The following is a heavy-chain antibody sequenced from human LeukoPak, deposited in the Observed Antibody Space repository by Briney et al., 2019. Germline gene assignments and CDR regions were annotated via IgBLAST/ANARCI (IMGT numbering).Heavy chain of an antibody. CDR2: ISSSGSTI. CDR1: GFTFSDYY. Sequence: GGSLRLSCAASGFTFSDYYMSWIRQAPGKGLEWVSYISSSGSTIYYADSVKGRFTISRDNAKNSLYLQMNSLRAEDTAVYYCARDLSENPTWVHDAFDIWGQGTMVTVSS. V-gene: IGHV3-11*04. J-gene: IGHJ3*02. CDR3: ARDLSENPTWVHDAFDI. D-gene: IGHD7-27*01.